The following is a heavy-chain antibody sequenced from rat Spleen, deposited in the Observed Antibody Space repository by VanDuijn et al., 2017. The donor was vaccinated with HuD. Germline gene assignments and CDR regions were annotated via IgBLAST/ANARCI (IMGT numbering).Heavy chain of an antibody. V-gene: IGHV5-20*01. CDR3: TTGDPLFAY. Sequence: EVQLVETGGGLVQPGRSLKLSCAASGFTFSNYDMAWVRQAPTKGLEWVASISYDGSSTYYRDSVKGRFTISRHDAKSTLYLQMGSLRSEDTATYYCTTGDPLFAYWGQGTLVTVSS. CDR2: ISYDGSST. J-gene: IGHJ3*01. D-gene: IGHD3-8*01. CDR1: GFTFSNYD.